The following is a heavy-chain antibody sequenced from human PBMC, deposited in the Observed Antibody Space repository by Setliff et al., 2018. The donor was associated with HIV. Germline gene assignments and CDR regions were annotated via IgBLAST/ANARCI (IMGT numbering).Heavy chain of an antibody. Sequence: GGSLRLSCAASGFTFRSFCLSWVRQVPGKGLEWVANINENGNEKYYADSVKGRFTVSRDNARSSLYLQVNSLRSDDTAVYYCARDLIWGFDYWGQGTPVTVSS. D-gene: IGHD3-16*01. CDR3: ARDLIWGFDY. V-gene: IGHV3-7*01. J-gene: IGHJ4*02. CDR2: INENGNEK. CDR1: GFTFRSFC.